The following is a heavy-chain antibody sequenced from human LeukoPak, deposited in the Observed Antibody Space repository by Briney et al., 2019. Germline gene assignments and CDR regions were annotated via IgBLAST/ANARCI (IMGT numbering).Heavy chain of an antibody. CDR1: GFTFSVYW. CDR2: INQDGTEK. CDR3: AKGRTYSGSFFDN. J-gene: IGHJ4*02. Sequence: GGSLRLSCAASGFTFSVYWMTWVRQAPGKGLEWVANINQDGTEKYYVDSVKGRFTISRDNAKNSLYLQMNSLRADDTAVYYCAKGRTYSGSFFDNWGQGTLVTVSS. D-gene: IGHD1-26*01. V-gene: IGHV3-7*05.